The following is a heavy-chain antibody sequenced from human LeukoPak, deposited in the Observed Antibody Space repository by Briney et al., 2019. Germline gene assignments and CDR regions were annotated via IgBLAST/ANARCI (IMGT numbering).Heavy chain of an antibody. CDR2: IYNIGST. D-gene: IGHD3-16*01. J-gene: IGHJ3*02. Sequence: SETLSLTCSVSGGTIGIYYWTWIRQPAGKRLGWIGRIYNIGSTNYNPYLKSRVTMSVDTSKNQFSLKLSSVTAADTAVYYCARGGGSNRSNNALDIWGQGTMVAVSS. CDR3: ARGGGSNRSNNALDI. CDR1: GGTIGIYY. V-gene: IGHV4-4*07.